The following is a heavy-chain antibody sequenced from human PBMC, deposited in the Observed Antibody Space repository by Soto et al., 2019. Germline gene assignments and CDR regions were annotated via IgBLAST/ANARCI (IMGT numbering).Heavy chain of an antibody. CDR1: RDTFTSYY. CDR2: INPHGGST. J-gene: IGHJ5*02. V-gene: IGHV1-46*01. CDR3: ARSSGGNFGIIIEATNSLAP. D-gene: IGHD5-12*01. Sequence: ASVKVSCKAPRDTFTSYYINWVRQAPGQGLEWMGVINPHGGSTAYAQKFKGRVTLTRDTSASTVYMEVSSLTSEDTAMYYCARSSGGNFGIIIEATNSLAPWGQGTLVTVYS.